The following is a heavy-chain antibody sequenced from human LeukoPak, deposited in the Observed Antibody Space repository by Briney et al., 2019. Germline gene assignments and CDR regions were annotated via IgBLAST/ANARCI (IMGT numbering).Heavy chain of an antibody. D-gene: IGHD6-13*01. CDR1: GGSFSGYY. CDR3: ARGSYSSSWYNWFDP. CDR2: INHSGST. Sequence: SETLSLTCAVYGGSFSGYYWSWIRQPPGKGLEWIGEINHSGSTNYNPSLKGRVTISVDTSKNQFYLKLSSVTAADTAVYYCARGSYSSSWYNWFDPWGQGTLVTVSS. V-gene: IGHV4-34*01. J-gene: IGHJ5*02.